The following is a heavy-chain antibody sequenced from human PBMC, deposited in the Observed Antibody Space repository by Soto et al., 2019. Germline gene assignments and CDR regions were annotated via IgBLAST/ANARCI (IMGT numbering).Heavy chain of an antibody. CDR2: IYYSGST. Sequence: ASETLSLTCTVSCGSISSYYWSWIRQPPGKGLEWIGYIYYSGSTNYNPSLKRRVTISVDTSKNQFSLKLSSVTAADTAVYYCARDPARGYFDYWGQGTLVTVSS. CDR3: ARDPARGYFDY. CDR1: CGSISSYY. J-gene: IGHJ4*02. D-gene: IGHD3-16*01. V-gene: IGHV4-59*12.